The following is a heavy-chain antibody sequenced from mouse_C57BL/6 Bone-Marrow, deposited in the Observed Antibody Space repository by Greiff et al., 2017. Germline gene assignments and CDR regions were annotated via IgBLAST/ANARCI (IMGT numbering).Heavy chain of an antibody. CDR1: GYNIKNYY. Sequence: EVQLQQSVAELVRPGASVKVSCTASGYNIKNYYMHWVKQRPEQGLEWIGRIDPANGNTKYTTKFKGKATITTDTSSNTAYMQLSSLTAEDTAIYYCARMGRNFPYWGQGTLVTVSA. J-gene: IGHJ3*01. V-gene: IGHV14-3*01. CDR3: ARMGRNFPY. D-gene: IGHD2-3*01. CDR2: IDPANGNT.